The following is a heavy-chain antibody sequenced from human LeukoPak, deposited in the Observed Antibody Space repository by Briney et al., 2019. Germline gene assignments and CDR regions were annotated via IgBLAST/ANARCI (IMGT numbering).Heavy chain of an antibody. CDR1: GFSLSSSGEG. CDR2: VYWNADK. V-gene: IGHV2-5*01. Sequence: ESGPTLVKPTQTLTLTCTFSGFSLSSSGEGVGWIRQPPGKALEWLALVYWNADKHYSPSLKTRLTITKDTSKNQVVLTMTNMDPVDTATYYCAHGPPILRPGIGLGWFDPWGQGTLVTVSS. CDR3: AHGPPILRPGIGLGWFDP. D-gene: IGHD1-14*01. J-gene: IGHJ5*02.